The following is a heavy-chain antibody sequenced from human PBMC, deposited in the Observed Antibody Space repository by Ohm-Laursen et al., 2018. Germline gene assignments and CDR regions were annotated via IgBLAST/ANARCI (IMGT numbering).Heavy chain of an antibody. D-gene: IGHD4-23*01. CDR1: GFTFSSYS. Sequence: SLRLSCSASGFTFSSYSMNWVRQAPGKGLEWVSYNSSISSTIYYADSVKGRFTISRDNAKNSLYLQMNSLRAEDTAVYYCARDLTTVVTPGHYYYYYGMDVWGQGTTVTVSS. CDR3: ARDLTTVVTPGHYYYYYGMDV. J-gene: IGHJ6*02. CDR2: NSSISSTI. V-gene: IGHV3-48*01.